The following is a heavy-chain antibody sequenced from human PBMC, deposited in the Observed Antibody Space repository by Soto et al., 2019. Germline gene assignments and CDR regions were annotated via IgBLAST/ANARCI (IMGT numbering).Heavy chain of an antibody. V-gene: IGHV4-59*08. CDR3: ASGWWEREGYLMDV. CDR2: IYYSEST. J-gene: IGHJ6*02. CDR1: GGSISSYY. Sequence: PSETLCLTCTVSGGSISSYYWSWIRQPPGKGLEYIGYIYYSESTNYNPSLKSRVTISVDTSRNQFSLTLSSMTAADTAVYYCASGWWEREGYLMDVWGQGTTVTVSS. D-gene: IGHD1-26*01.